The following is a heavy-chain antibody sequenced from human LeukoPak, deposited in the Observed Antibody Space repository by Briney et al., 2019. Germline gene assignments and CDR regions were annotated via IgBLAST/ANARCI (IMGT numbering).Heavy chain of an antibody. CDR2: FDPEDGET. J-gene: IGHJ6*02. V-gene: IGHV1-24*01. CDR1: GYTFTSYY. D-gene: IGHD2-2*01. CDR3: ARVYCSSTSCYSLYYYYGMDV. Sequence: ASVKVSCKASGYTFTSYYMHWVRQAPGKGLEWMGGFDPEDGETIYAQKFQGRVTMTEDTSTDTAYMELRSLRSDDTAVYYCARVYCSSTSCYSLYYYYGMDVWGQGTTVTVSS.